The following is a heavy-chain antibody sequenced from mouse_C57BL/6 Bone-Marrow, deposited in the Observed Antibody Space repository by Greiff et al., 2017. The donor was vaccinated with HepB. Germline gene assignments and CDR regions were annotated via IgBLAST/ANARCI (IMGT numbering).Heavy chain of an antibody. CDR3: AKIYYSNLDY. V-gene: IGHV5-16*01. CDR1: GFTFSDYY. J-gene: IGHJ2*01. CDR2: INYDGSST. Sequence: DVHLVESEGGLVQPGSSMKLSCTASGFTFSDYYMAWVRQVPEKGLEWVANINYDGSSTYYLDSLKSRFIISRDNAKNILYLQMSSLKSEDTATYYCAKIYYSNLDYWGQGTTLTVSS. D-gene: IGHD2-5*01.